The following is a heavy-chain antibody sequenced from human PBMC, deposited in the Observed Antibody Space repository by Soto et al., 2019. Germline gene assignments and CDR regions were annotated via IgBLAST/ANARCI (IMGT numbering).Heavy chain of an antibody. D-gene: IGHD5-12*01. Sequence: ESGGGVVQPGRSLRLSCAASGFTFSSYAMHWVRQAPGKGLEWVAVISYDGSNKYYADSVKGRFTISRDNSKNTLYLQMNSLRAEDTAVYYCAREMATTDYYYYGMDVWGQGTTVTVSS. CDR2: ISYDGSNK. J-gene: IGHJ6*02. CDR3: AREMATTDYYYYGMDV. V-gene: IGHV3-30-3*01. CDR1: GFTFSSYA.